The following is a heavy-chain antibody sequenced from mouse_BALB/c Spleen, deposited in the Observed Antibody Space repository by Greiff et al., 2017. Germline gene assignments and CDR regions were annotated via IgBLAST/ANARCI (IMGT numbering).Heavy chain of an antibody. CDR1: GFTFSSFG. D-gene: IGHD1-1*01. V-gene: IGHV5-17*02. Sequence: EVQLVESGGGLVQPGGSRKLSCAASGFTFSSFGMHWVRQAPEKGLEWVAYISSGSSTIYYADTVKGRFTISRDNPKNTLFLQMTSLRSEDTAMYYCARVTVVGFDYWGQGTTLTVSS. J-gene: IGHJ2*01. CDR2: ISSGSSTI. CDR3: ARVTVVGFDY.